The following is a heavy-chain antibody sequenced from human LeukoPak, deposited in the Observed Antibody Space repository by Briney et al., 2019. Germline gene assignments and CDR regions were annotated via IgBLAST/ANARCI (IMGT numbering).Heavy chain of an antibody. CDR2: ISWNSGSI. CDR3: AKDLTYYYDSSGPAIDY. J-gene: IGHJ4*02. Sequence: LSLTCTVSDGSISSYYWSWIRQSPGKGLEWVSGISWNSGSIGYADSVKGRFTISRDNAKNSLYLQMNSLRAEDTALYYCAKDLTYYYDSSGPAIDYWGQGTLVTVSS. V-gene: IGHV3-9*01. CDR1: DGSISSYY. D-gene: IGHD3-22*01.